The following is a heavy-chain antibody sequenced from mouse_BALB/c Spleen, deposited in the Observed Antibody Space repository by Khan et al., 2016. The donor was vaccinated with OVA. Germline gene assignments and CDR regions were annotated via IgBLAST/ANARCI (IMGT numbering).Heavy chain of an antibody. Sequence: EVELVESGGDLVKPGGSLKLSCAASGFTFSSYSMSWVRQTPDKRLEWVAIISSGGDYTYYPDNVKGRFTISRDNARNTLYLQMSSLKSEDTAMYYCASHLTGSFAYWGQGTLVTVSA. V-gene: IGHV5-6*01. CDR1: GFTFSSYS. CDR3: ASHLTGSFAY. J-gene: IGHJ3*01. CDR2: ISSGGDYT. D-gene: IGHD4-1*01.